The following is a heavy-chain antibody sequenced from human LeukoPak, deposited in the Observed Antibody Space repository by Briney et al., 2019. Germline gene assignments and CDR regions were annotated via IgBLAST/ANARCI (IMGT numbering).Heavy chain of an antibody. CDR3: ARYSGGNSDDAFDI. CDR2: INPNSGGT. J-gene: IGHJ3*02. Sequence: ASVKVSCKASGYTFTGYYMHWVRQAPGQGLEWMGWINPNSGGTNYAQKFQGRVTMTRDTSISTAYLQWSSLEASDTAMYSCARYSGGNSDDAFDIWGQGTMVTVSS. V-gene: IGHV1-2*02. CDR1: GYTFTGYY. D-gene: IGHD4-23*01.